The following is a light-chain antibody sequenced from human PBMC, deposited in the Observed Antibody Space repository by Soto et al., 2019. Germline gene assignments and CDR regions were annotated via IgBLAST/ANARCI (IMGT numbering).Light chain of an antibody. CDR2: GAS. J-gene: IGKJ1*01. V-gene: IGKV3-20*01. CDR3: QQYGSSSGT. CDR1: QSVSSSY. Sequence: EIVLTQSPGTLSLSPGERATLSCRASQSVSSSYLAWYQQKPGQAPRLLIYGASSRATGIPDRFSGSGSGTDFTLTLRRLEPEDVAVYYCQQYGSSSGTFGQVTKVEIK.